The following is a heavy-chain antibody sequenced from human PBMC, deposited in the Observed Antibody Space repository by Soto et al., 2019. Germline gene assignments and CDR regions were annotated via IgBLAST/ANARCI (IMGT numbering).Heavy chain of an antibody. V-gene: IGHV4-31*03. CDR1: GGSISSGGYY. CDR3: ARASAHDLGNPHNWLDP. CDR2: IYYSGST. J-gene: IGHJ5*02. Sequence: PSETLSLTCTVSGGSISSGGYYWSWIRQHPGKGLEWIGYIYYSGSTYYNPSLKSRVTISVDTSKNQFSLKLSSVTAADTAVYYCARASAHDLGNPHNWLDPWAREPWSPSPQ. D-gene: IGHD3-3*01.